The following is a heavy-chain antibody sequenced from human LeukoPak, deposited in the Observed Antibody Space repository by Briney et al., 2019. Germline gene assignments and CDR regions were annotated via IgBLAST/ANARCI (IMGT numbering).Heavy chain of an antibody. V-gene: IGHV3-7*03. CDR1: GFTFSSYW. Sequence: PGGSLRLSCAASGFTFSSYWMSWVRQAPGKGLEWVANIKQDGSEKYYVDSAKGRFTISRDNSKNTLYLQMNSLRAEDTAVYYCATDITELVVPAAIRDWFDPWGQGTLVTVSS. CDR3: ATDITELVVPAAIRDWFDP. J-gene: IGHJ5*02. CDR2: IKQDGSEK. D-gene: IGHD2-2*01.